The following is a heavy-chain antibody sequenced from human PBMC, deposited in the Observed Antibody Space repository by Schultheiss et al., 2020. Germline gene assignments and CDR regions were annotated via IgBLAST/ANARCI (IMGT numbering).Heavy chain of an antibody. CDR1: GFTFSNSA. J-gene: IGHJ6*02. V-gene: IGHV3-23*01. CDR2: IGTAGDT. Sequence: GGSLRLSCAASGFTFSNSAMSWVRQAPGKRLEWVSAIGTAGDTYYPGSVKGRFTISRDNSKNTLYLQMNSLRAEDTAVYYCARDPEDIVVVPAAMPPYYYYGMDVWGQGTTVTVSS. D-gene: IGHD2-2*01. CDR3: ARDPEDIVVVPAAMPPYYYYGMDV.